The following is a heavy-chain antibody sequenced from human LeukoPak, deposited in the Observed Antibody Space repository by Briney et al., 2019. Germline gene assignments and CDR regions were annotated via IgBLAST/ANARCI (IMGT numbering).Heavy chain of an antibody. Sequence: GGSLRLSCAASGFTFSSYSMNWVRQAPGKGLEWVSSITSSSTYIYYAVSVKGRFTISRDNAKNSLSLQMNSLRVEDTAVYYCARGYTYYYDTSGSDDYWGQGTLVTVSS. D-gene: IGHD3-22*01. J-gene: IGHJ4*02. V-gene: IGHV3-21*01. CDR3: ARGYTYYYDTSGSDDY. CDR2: ITSSSTYI. CDR1: GFTFSSYS.